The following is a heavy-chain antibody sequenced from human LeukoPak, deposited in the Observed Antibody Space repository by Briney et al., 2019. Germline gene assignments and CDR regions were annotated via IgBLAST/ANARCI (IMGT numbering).Heavy chain of an antibody. CDR3: ARVGYCTNGVCYPDAFDI. Sequence: SETLSLTCTVSGYSISSGYYWGWIRQPPGKGLEWIGSIYHSGSTYYNPSLKSRVTISVDKSKNQFSLKLSSVTAADTAVYYCARVGYCTNGVCYPDAFDIWGQGTMVTVSS. CDR2: IYHSGST. D-gene: IGHD2-8*01. J-gene: IGHJ3*02. V-gene: IGHV4-38-2*02. CDR1: GYSISSGYY.